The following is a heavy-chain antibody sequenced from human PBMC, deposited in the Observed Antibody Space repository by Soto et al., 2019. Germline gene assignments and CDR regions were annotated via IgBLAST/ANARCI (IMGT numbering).Heavy chain of an antibody. J-gene: IGHJ4*02. D-gene: IGHD6-13*01. CDR3: ARVPSSSYHYFDY. Sequence: EVQLVESGGGLVQPGGSLRLSCAASGFTVSNYYMSWVRQAPGRGLEWVSVIYSAGSADFADSVKGRFTISRDNSKNTLYLQMSSLRAEDTAGYYCARVPSSSYHYFDYWGQGTLVTVSS. CDR2: IYSAGSA. V-gene: IGHV3-66*01. CDR1: GFTVSNYY.